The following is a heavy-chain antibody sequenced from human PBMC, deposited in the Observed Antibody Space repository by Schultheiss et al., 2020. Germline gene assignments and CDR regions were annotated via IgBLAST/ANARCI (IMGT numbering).Heavy chain of an antibody. D-gene: IGHD3-3*01. CDR2: INHSGST. J-gene: IGHJ4*02. V-gene: IGHV4-34*01. CDR1: GGSISSYY. Sequence: SQTLSLTCTVSGGSISSYYWSWIRQPPGKGLEWIGEINHSGSTNYNPSLKSRVTISVDTSKNQFSLQLSSVTPEDTAVYFCTRSGGLFGGYYFDYWGQETLVTGSS. CDR3: TRSGGLFGGYYFDY.